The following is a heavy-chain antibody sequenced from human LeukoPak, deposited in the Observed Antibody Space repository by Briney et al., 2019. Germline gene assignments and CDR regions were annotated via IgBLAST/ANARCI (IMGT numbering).Heavy chain of an antibody. CDR3: TTGIRGD. Sequence: GGSLRLSCAASGFTFSAYAMTWVRQAPGKGLEWVGRIQSKTDGGKTDYAAPVKGRFTISRDDSKNTLYLQMNSLKTEDAAIYYCTTGIRGDWGQGTLATVSS. CDR1: GFTFSAYA. V-gene: IGHV3-15*01. D-gene: IGHD3-3*02. J-gene: IGHJ4*02. CDR2: IQSKTDGGKT.